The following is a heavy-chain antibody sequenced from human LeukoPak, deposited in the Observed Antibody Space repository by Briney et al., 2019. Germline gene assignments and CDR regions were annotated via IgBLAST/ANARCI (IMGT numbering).Heavy chain of an antibody. Sequence: SETLSLTCTVSGGSISSSSYYWGWIRQPPGKGLEWIGSIYYSGSTYYNPSLKSRVTISVDTSKNQFSLKLSSVTAADTAVYYCARHYDSSGYYYYAEYFQHWGQGTLVTVSS. CDR3: ARHYDSSGYYYYAEYFQH. V-gene: IGHV4-39*01. CDR2: IYYSGST. J-gene: IGHJ1*01. D-gene: IGHD3-22*01. CDR1: GGSISSSSYY.